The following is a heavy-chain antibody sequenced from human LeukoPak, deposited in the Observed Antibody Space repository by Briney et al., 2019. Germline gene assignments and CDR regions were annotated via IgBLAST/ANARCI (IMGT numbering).Heavy chain of an antibody. Sequence: PSETLSLTCTVSGGSISSYYWSWIRQPPGKGLEWIGYIYYSGSTNYNPSLKSRVTISVDTSKNQFSLKLSSVTAADTAVYYCAVSSGYYYATDYWSQGTLVTVSS. CDR3: AVSSGYYYATDY. V-gene: IGHV4-59*08. CDR2: IYYSGST. J-gene: IGHJ4*02. D-gene: IGHD3-22*01. CDR1: GGSISSYY.